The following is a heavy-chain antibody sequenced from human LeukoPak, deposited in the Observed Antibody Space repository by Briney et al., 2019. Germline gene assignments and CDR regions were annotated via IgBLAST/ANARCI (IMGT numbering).Heavy chain of an antibody. Sequence: PSETLSLTCTVSGYSISSGYYWGWIRQPPGKGLEWIGSIYHSGSTYYNPSLKSRVTISVDTSKNQFSLKLSSVTAADTAVYYCASQVREYYYYYMDVWGKGTTVTVSS. D-gene: IGHD1-1*01. J-gene: IGHJ6*03. CDR2: IYHSGST. V-gene: IGHV4-38-2*02. CDR1: GYSISSGYY. CDR3: ASQVREYYYYYMDV.